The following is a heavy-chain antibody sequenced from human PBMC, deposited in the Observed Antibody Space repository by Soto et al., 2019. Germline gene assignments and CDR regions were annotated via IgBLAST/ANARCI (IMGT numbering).Heavy chain of an antibody. CDR3: ASGYCSGGSCYSGFYYGMDV. J-gene: IGHJ6*02. V-gene: IGHV1-69*06. Sequence: SVKVSCKASGYTFTSYYMHWVRQAPGQGLEWMGGIIPIFGTANYAQKFQGRVTITADKSTSTAYMELSSLRSEDTAVYYCASGYCSGGSCYSGFYYGMDVWGQGTTVTVSS. D-gene: IGHD2-15*01. CDR2: IIPIFGTA. CDR1: GYTFTSYY.